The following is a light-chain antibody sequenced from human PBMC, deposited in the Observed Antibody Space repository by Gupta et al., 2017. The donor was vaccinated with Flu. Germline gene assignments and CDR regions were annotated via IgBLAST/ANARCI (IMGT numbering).Light chain of an antibody. CDR1: NIGSKS. CDR2: DYN. CDR3: QVWDSGSDQWV. J-gene: IGLJ3*02. V-gene: IGLV3-21*02. Sequence: SYVLTQPPSVSVAPGQTARITCGGNNIGSKSVHWYQQKPGQAPDLIVYDYNDRRSGIPERFSGSNSGNTATVTIRRVEAGDEADYYCQVWDSGSDQWVFGGVTKLTV.